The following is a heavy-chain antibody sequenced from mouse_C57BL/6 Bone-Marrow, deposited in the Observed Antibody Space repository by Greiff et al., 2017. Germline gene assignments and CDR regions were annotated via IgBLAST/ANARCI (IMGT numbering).Heavy chain of an antibody. CDR3: ARLGPHYYGSSWDFDV. V-gene: IGHV1-81*01. CDR2: IYPRSGNT. CDR1: GYTFTSYG. D-gene: IGHD1-1*01. J-gene: IGHJ1*03. Sequence: QVQLQQSGAELARPGASVKLSCKASGYTFTSYGISWVKQRTGQGLEWIGEIYPRSGNTYYNEKFKGKATLTADKSSSTAYMELRSLTSEDSAVYFCARLGPHYYGSSWDFDVWGTGTTVTVSS.